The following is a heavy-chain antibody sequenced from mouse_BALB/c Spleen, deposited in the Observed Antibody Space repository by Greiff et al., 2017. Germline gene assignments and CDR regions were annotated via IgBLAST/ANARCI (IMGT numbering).Heavy chain of an antibody. CDR3: ASPLYDYDWFAY. CDR2: ISYDGSN. D-gene: IGHD2-4*01. J-gene: IGHJ3*01. Sequence: EVQLQESGPGLVKPSQSLSLTCSVTGYSITSGYYWNWIRQFPGNKLEWMGYISYDGSNNYNPSLKNRISITRDTSKNQFFLKLNSVTTEDTATYYCASPLYDYDWFAYWGQGTLVTVSA. CDR1: GYSITSGYY. V-gene: IGHV3-6*02.